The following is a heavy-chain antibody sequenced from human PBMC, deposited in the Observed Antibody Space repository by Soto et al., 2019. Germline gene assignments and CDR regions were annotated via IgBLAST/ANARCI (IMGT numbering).Heavy chain of an antibody. J-gene: IGHJ6*02. Sequence: EVQLVESGGGLVQPGGSLRLSCAASGFTFSSYWMHWVRQVPGKWLVWVSRIKGDGSSMNYADSVKGRFTISRDNAKNTLYVQMNSLTAEDTAVYYCGRGIRNYYGVDVWGQGTTVTVSS. CDR3: GRGIRNYYGVDV. CDR1: GFTFSSYW. CDR2: IKGDGSSM. V-gene: IGHV3-74*01. D-gene: IGHD5-18*01.